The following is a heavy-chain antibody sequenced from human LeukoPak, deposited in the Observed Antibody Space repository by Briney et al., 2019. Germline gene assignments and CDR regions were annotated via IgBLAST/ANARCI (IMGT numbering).Heavy chain of an antibody. CDR2: IYTSGST. V-gene: IGHV4-4*07. J-gene: IGHJ4*02. CDR3: ARSAGATRPFDY. D-gene: IGHD1-26*01. Sequence: SETLSLTCPVSGGSISSYYWSWIRQPAGKGLGWIGRIYTSGSTTYNPSLKSRVTMSVDTSKNQFSLKLSSVTAGDTAVYYCARSAGATRPFDYWGQGTLVTVSS. CDR1: GGSISSYY.